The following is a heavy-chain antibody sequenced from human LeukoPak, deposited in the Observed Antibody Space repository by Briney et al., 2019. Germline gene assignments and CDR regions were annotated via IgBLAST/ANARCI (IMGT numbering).Heavy chain of an antibody. V-gene: IGHV3-21*04. CDR2: ISSSSSYI. CDR3: ARDLYYSGMDV. J-gene: IGHJ6*02. CDR1: GFTFSSYS. Sequence: GGSLRLSCAASGFTFSSYSMNWVRQAPGKGLEWVSSISSSSSYIYYADSVKGRFTISRDNSKNTLYLQMSSLRAEGTAVCYCARDLYYSGMDVWGQGTTVTVSS.